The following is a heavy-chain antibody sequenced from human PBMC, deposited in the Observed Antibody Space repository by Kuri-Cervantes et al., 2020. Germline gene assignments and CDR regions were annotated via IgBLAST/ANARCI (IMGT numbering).Heavy chain of an antibody. Sequence: SETLSLTCAVYGGSFSGYSWSWIRQPPGKGLEWIGYIYHSGSTYYNPSLKSRVTISVDRSKNQFSLKLSSVTAADTAVYYCAVTVITYYYGMDVWGQGTTVTGAS. D-gene: IGHD4-17*01. J-gene: IGHJ6*02. CDR1: GGSFSGYS. V-gene: IGHV4-30-2*01. CDR2: IYHSGST. CDR3: AVTVITYYYGMDV.